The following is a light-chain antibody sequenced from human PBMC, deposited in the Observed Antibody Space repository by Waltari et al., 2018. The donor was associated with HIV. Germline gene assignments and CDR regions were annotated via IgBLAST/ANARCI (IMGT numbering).Light chain of an antibody. J-gene: IGLJ1*01. V-gene: IGLV2-14*01. Sequence: QSALTQPASVSGSPGQSVTISCTGTSSDIGGYNYFSWYQQHPGKAPKLIVSEVSNRPSGVSDRFSGSKSGNTASLTISGLQAEDEADYYCCSYTSTTAFDVFGTGTRVSVL. CDR3: CSYTSTTAFDV. CDR1: SSDIGGYNY. CDR2: EVS.